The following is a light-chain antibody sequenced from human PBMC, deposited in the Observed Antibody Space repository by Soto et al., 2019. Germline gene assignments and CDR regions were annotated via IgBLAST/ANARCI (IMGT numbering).Light chain of an antibody. CDR1: QSVNSN. V-gene: IGKV3-15*01. J-gene: IGKJ4*01. CDR2: AAS. Sequence: EIVMTQSPATLSVSPGERSTLSCRASQSVNSNLAWYQQKPGQAPRLLIFAASTRATGIPARFSGSGSGTEFTLTITSLQSEDVAVYYCQQYNNCPLGFGGGTKVEIK. CDR3: QQYNNCPLG.